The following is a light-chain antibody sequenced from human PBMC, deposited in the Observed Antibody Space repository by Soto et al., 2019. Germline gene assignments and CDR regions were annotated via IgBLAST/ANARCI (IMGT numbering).Light chain of an antibody. Sequence: HSGLTQPASVSGSPGQSITISCTGTSSDVGGYNYVSWYQQQPGKAPKLMIYDVNRLPSGISNRFSGSKSGNTASLTISGLQGEDEAVYYCGSYTNTNTLVVFGGGTKLTVL. J-gene: IGLJ2*01. V-gene: IGLV2-14*03. CDR2: DVN. CDR3: GSYTNTNTLVV. CDR1: SSDVGGYNY.